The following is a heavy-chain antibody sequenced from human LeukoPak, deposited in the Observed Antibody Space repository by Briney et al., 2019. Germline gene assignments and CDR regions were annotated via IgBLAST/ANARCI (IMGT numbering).Heavy chain of an antibody. CDR2: VFYNGAT. J-gene: IGHJ4*02. CDR1: GGSISSSIYY. Sequence: PSETLSLTCIVSGGSISSSIYYWAWVRQPPGKGLEWIGTVFYNGATQYSPSLRSRVTISIDTSTNQFSLKLSSVTAADTAVYYCARDGDYSGEDYWGQGTLVTVSS. V-gene: IGHV4-39*07. CDR3: ARDGDYSGEDY. D-gene: IGHD4-11*01.